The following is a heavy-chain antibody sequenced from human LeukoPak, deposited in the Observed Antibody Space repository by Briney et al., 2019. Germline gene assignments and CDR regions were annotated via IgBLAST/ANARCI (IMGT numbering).Heavy chain of an antibody. J-gene: IGHJ4*02. D-gene: IGHD3-22*01. V-gene: IGHV1-69*13. CDR2: IIPIFGTP. CDR1: GGNFNNYP. Sequence: SVKVSCKASGGNFNNYPVNWVRQAPGQGLEWMGGIIPIFGTPTYTQKFQGRVTITADESTSTAHMDLSSLTSDDTAFYYCTTFYYDSRDDHFPRPFDHWGQGTLVTVSS. CDR3: TTFYYDSRDDHFPRPFDH.